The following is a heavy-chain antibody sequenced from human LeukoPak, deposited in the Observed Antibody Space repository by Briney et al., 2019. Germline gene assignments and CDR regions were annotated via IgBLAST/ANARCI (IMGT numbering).Heavy chain of an antibody. Sequence: GGSLRLSCAASGFTLSSYWMDWVRQAPEKGLVWVSRISSDGSWTRYADSVKGRFTISRDNAQNTLYLQMNSLRAEDTAVYYCVSYGRPWGQGTLVTVSS. CDR3: VSYGRP. CDR1: GFTLSSYW. CDR2: ISSDGSWT. V-gene: IGHV3-74*01. J-gene: IGHJ5*02. D-gene: IGHD3-16*01.